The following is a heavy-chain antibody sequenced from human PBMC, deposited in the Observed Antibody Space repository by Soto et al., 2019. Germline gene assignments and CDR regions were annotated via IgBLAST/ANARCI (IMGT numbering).Heavy chain of an antibody. D-gene: IGHD1-26*01. Sequence: GGSLRLSCAASGFTFSSYAMSWVRQAPGKGLEWVSAISGSGGSTYYADSVKGRFTISRDSSKNTLYLQMNSLRAEDTAVYYCEKDNVGVVGAPPDWGKETLVTVS. J-gene: IGHJ4*02. CDR1: GFTFSSYA. V-gene: IGHV3-23*01. CDR2: ISGSGGST. CDR3: EKDNVGVVGAPPD.